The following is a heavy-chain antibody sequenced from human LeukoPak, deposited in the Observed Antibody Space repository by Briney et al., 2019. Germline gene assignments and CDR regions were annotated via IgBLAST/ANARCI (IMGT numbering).Heavy chain of an antibody. CDR1: GYTFTSYD. CDR2: MNPNSGNT. V-gene: IGHV1-8*03. J-gene: IGHJ5*02. Sequence: GASVTVSCTASGYTFTSYDINWVRQATGQGLEWMGWMNPNSGNTGYAQKFQGRVTITRNTSISTAYMELSSLRSEDTAVYYCARLGIMWPWFDPWGQGTLVTVSS. CDR3: ARLGIMWPWFDP. D-gene: IGHD7-27*01.